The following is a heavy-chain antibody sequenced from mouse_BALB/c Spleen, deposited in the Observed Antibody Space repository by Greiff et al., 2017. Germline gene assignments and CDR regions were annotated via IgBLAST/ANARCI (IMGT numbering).Heavy chain of an antibody. CDR1: GFSLTDYG. CDR3: DGGNYDWYMDD. Sequence: VQLKESGPGLVAPSQCLSITCTVSGFSLTDYGVSWIRQPPGKGLEWLGLIWGGGSTYYNSALKSRLTISKDNSKSQVFLKMNSLQTDDTAMYYCDGGNYDWYMDDWGEGTTVTVSS. CDR2: IWGGGST. D-gene: IGHD2-1*01. V-gene: IGHV2-6-5*01. J-gene: IGHJ1*01.